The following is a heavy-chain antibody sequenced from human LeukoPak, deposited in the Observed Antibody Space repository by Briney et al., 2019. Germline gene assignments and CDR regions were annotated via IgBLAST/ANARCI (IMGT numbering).Heavy chain of an antibody. Sequence: PGGSLRLSCAASGFTFSSYWMSWVRQAPGKGLEWVAVIWYDGSNKYYADSVKGRFTISRDNSKNTLYLQMNSLRAEDTAVYYCAKLHDYGDYDVGYFDYWGQGTLVTVSS. CDR1: GFTFSSYW. D-gene: IGHD4-17*01. CDR3: AKLHDYGDYDVGYFDY. CDR2: IWYDGSNK. V-gene: IGHV3-33*06. J-gene: IGHJ4*02.